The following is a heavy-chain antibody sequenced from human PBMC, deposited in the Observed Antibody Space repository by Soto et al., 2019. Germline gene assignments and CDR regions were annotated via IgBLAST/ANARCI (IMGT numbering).Heavy chain of an antibody. CDR3: ARLLAAAGLT. J-gene: IGHJ3*01. CDR2: INHSGST. V-gene: IGHV4-34*01. CDR1: GGSFSGYY. D-gene: IGHD6-13*01. Sequence: QVQLQQWGAGLLKPSETLSLTCAVYGGSFSGYYWSWIRQPPGKGLEWIGEINHSGSTNYNPSLKXXVXIXXDTSKNQFSLKLSSVTAADTAVYYCARLLAAAGLTWGQGTMVTVSS.